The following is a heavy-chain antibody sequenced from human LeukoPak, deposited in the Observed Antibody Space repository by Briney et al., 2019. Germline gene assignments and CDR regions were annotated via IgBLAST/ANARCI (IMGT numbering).Heavy chain of an antibody. CDR1: GFTFSSYA. CDR3: AKDRGYGSGSYLFDY. V-gene: IGHV3-23*01. J-gene: IGHJ4*02. CDR2: IGGSGDSA. D-gene: IGHD3-10*01. Sequence: QSGGSLGLSCAASGFTFSSYALSWVRQAPGKGLEWVTIIGGSGDSAYYADSVKGRFTISRDNSKNTLFLQMNSPRAEDTAVYYCAKDRGYGSGSYLFDYWGQGTLVTVSS.